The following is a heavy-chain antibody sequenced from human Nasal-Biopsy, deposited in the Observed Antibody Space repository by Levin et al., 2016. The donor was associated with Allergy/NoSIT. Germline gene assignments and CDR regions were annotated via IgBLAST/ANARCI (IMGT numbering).Heavy chain of an antibody. J-gene: IGHJ2*01. Sequence: GESLKISCAASGFTFSNYLMHWVRQVPGKGLVWVSRITGDGSSEDYADSVKGRFTVSRDNAKNTLYLQMNSLRAEDAALYYCARDAGVPPRDWNFDLWGRGTLVTVSS. CDR1: GFTFSNYL. V-gene: IGHV3-74*01. CDR3: ARDAGVPPRDWNFDL. CDR2: ITGDGSSE.